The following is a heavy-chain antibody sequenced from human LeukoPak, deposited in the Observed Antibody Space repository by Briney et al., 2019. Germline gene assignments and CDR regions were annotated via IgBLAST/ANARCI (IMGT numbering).Heavy chain of an antibody. Sequence: GESLKISCKGSGYIFTSYWIGWVRQLPGKGLEWMGIIYPGDSDTRYSPSFQGQVTISADKSISTAYLQWSSLKASDTAMYYCASRRPGHSNYPDYWGQGTLVTVSS. CDR3: ASRRPGHSNYPDY. V-gene: IGHV5-51*01. CDR1: GYIFTSYW. D-gene: IGHD4-11*01. CDR2: IYPGDSDT. J-gene: IGHJ4*02.